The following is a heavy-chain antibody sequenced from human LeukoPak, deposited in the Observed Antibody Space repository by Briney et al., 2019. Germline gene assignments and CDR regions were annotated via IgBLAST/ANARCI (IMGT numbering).Heavy chain of an antibody. CDR1: GYTFTNYG. Sequence: ASVKVSCKTSGYTFTNYGISWVRQAPGQGLEWMGWISPYNGNTIYAQKLQGRVTVTTDTSTSTAYMELRSLRSDDTAVYYCTRTVLDCKNGVCYDYWGQVTLVTVSS. CDR3: TRTVLDCKNGVCYDY. CDR2: ISPYNGNT. V-gene: IGHV1-18*01. J-gene: IGHJ4*02. D-gene: IGHD2-8*01.